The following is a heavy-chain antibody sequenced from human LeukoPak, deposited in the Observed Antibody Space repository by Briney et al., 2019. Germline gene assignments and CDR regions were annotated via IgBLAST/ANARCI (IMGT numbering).Heavy chain of an antibody. CDR1: GGTFSSYA. CDR2: IIPILGIA. CDR3: ARAPLQNYGMDV. V-gene: IGHV1-69*04. D-gene: IGHD4-11*01. Sequence: SVKVSCKASGGTFSSYAISWVRQAPGQGLEWMGRIIPILGIANYAQKFQGRVTITADKSTSTAYMELSSRRSEDTAVYYCARAPLQNYGMDVWGQGTTVTVSS. J-gene: IGHJ6*02.